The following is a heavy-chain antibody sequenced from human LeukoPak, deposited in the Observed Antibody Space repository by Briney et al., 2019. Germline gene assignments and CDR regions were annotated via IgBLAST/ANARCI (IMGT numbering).Heavy chain of an antibody. V-gene: IGHV4-38-2*02. Sequence: DPSETLSLTCTVSGYSISSGYYWGWIRQPPGKGLEWIGSIYHSGSTYYNPSPKSRVTISVDTSKNQFSLKLSSVTAADTAVYYCAREGAFDIWGQGTMVTVSS. CDR1: GYSISSGYY. CDR3: AREGAFDI. J-gene: IGHJ3*02. CDR2: IYHSGST.